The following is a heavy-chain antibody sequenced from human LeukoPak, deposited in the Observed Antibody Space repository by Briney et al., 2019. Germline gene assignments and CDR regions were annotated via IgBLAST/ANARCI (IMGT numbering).Heavy chain of an antibody. D-gene: IGHD5-18*01. J-gene: IGHJ4*02. CDR1: GGSLSSYY. V-gene: IGHV4-59*12. Sequence: PSETLSLTCTVSGGSLSSYYWSWIRQPPGKGLEWIGYIYYSGSTNYNPSLKSRVTISVDTSKNQVSLKLTSVTAADTAVYYCASGGYSYGYTGYYFDYWGQGTLVTVSS. CDR2: IYYSGST. CDR3: ASGGYSYGYTGYYFDY.